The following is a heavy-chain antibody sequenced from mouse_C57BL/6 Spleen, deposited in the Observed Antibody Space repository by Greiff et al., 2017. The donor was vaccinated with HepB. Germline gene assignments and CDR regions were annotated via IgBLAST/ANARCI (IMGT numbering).Heavy chain of an antibody. CDR2: IDPSDSYT. J-gene: IGHJ4*01. Sequence: VQLQQPGAELVMPGASVKLSCKASGCTFTSYWMHWVKQRPGQGLEWIGEIDPSDSYTNYNQKFKGKSTLTVDKSSSTAYMQLSSLTSEDSAVYYCARGDPAMDYWGQGTSVTVSS. CDR1: GCTFTSYW. CDR3: ARGDPAMDY. D-gene: IGHD2-13*01. V-gene: IGHV1-69*01.